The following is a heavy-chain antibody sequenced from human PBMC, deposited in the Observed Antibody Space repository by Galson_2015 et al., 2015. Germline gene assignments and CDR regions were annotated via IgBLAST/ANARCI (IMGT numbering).Heavy chain of an antibody. CDR3: AKDPLQLSSGWYYFDY. CDR2: ISYDGSNK. Sequence: SLRLSCAASGFTFSNYAMHWVRQAPGKGLEWVAVISYDGSNKYHADSVKGRFTISRDNSKNTLYLQMNSLRAEDTAVYYCAKDPLQLSSGWYYFDYWGQGTLVTVSS. J-gene: IGHJ4*02. D-gene: IGHD6-19*01. CDR1: GFTFSNYA. V-gene: IGHV3-30-3*01.